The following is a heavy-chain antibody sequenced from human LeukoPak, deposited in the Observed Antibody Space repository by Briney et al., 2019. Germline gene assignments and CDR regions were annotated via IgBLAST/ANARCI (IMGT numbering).Heavy chain of an antibody. D-gene: IGHD6-19*01. Sequence: PGGSLRLSCAASGFTFSSYSMNWVRQAPGKGLEWVSSISSSSSYIYYADSVKGRFTISSDNAKNSLYLQMNSLRAEDTAVYYCARDSLLQWPSYYYGMDVWGQGTTVTVSS. V-gene: IGHV3-21*01. J-gene: IGHJ6*02. CDR2: ISSSSSYI. CDR1: GFTFSSYS. CDR3: ARDSLLQWPSYYYGMDV.